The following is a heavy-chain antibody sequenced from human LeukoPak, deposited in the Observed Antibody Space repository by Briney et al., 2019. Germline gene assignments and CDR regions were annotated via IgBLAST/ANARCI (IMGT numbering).Heavy chain of an antibody. Sequence: GGSLRLSCAASGFIFNKAWMNWVRQAPGKGPEWVGRIKSKNDGGTTDYGSPVKGRFTISRDDSKNTLYLQMNSLITDDTAIYYCTPVMVEDRGFWGQGTLVTVSS. V-gene: IGHV3-15*01. CDR1: GFIFNKAW. CDR2: IKSKNDGGTT. CDR3: TPVMVEDRGF. J-gene: IGHJ4*02. D-gene: IGHD2/OR15-2a*01.